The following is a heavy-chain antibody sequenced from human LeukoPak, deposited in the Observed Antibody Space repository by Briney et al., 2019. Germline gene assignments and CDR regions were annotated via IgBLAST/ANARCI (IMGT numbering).Heavy chain of an antibody. CDR3: ARDHSYDY. CDR2: INKDGSEI. D-gene: IGHD3-10*01. CDR1: GFTLRNHW. Sequence: GGSLRLSCAASGFTLRNHWMSWVRQAPGKGLEWVAKINKDGSEIYFVDSLKGRFTISRDNAKNSLYLQMNSLRAEDTAVYYCARDHSYDYWGQGTLVTVSS. V-gene: IGHV3-7*01. J-gene: IGHJ4*02.